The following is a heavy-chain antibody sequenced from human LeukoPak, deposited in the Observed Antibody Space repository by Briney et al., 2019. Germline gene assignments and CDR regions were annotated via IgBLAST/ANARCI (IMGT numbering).Heavy chain of an antibody. J-gene: IGHJ6*03. D-gene: IGHD3-10*01. CDR1: GGSFSSNY. CDR3: AGDTDDYSYMDV. Sequence: SATLSLPCAIYGGSFSSNYWSWIRQPPGKGLEWIGEIDPSGTTNYNPSLKSRFTISGDTSKNQFSLNLTSVTAADTAVYYCAGDTDDYSYMDVWGKGTTVTVSS. CDR2: IDPSGTT. V-gene: IGHV4-34*01.